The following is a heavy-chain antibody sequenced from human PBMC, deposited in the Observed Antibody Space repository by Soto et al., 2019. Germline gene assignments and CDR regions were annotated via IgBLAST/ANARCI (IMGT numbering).Heavy chain of an antibody. Sequence: SETLSLTCAVYGGSFSGYYWSWIRQPPGKGLEWIGEINHSGSTNYNPSLKSRVTISVDTSKNQFSLKLSSVTAADTAVYYCAKSRLYYDFWSCYFPLAGYYYYMDAWGKGTTVTVPS. V-gene: IGHV4-34*01. D-gene: IGHD3-3*01. CDR2: INHSGST. CDR3: AKSRLYYDFWSCYFPLAGYYYYMDA. J-gene: IGHJ6*03. CDR1: GGSFSGYY.